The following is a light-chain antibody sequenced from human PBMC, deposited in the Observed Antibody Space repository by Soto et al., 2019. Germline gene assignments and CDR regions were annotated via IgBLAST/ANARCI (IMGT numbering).Light chain of an antibody. CDR1: SGHSSYA. J-gene: IGLJ2*01. CDR3: QTWDTGARVV. V-gene: IGLV4-69*01. CDR2: LSSAGSH. Sequence: QSVLTQSPSASASLGASVKLTCTLSSGHSSYAIAWHQQQPEKGPRYLMKLSSAGSHSKGDGIPDRFSGSSSGAERYLTISSLQSEDEADYYCQTWDTGARVVFGGGTQLTVL.